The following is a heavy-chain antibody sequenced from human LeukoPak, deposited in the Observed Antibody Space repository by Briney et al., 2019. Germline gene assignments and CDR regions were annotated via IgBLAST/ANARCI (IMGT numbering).Heavy chain of an antibody. V-gene: IGHV3-74*01. CDR1: GFTFSNYW. J-gene: IGHJ4*02. CDR2: IESDGSST. CDR3: AVFPDPNY. D-gene: IGHD1-14*01. Sequence: GGSLRLSCAASGFTFSNYWMHWVRQAPGKGLVWVSRIESDGSSTSYADSVKGRFTISRDNAKNTLYLQMNSLRAEDTAVYYCAVFPDPNYWGQGTLVTVSS.